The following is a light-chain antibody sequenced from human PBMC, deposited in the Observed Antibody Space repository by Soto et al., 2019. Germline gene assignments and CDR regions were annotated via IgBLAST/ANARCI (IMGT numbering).Light chain of an antibody. Sequence: QSALTQPASVSGSPGQSITISCTGTSSDVGGYNYVSWYQQHPGKAPKRMIYEVSNRPSGVSNRFSGSKSGNTASLTIYGLQAEDEADYYCSSYTSSVTYVFGTGTKVTVL. CDR2: EVS. J-gene: IGLJ1*01. CDR1: SSDVGGYNY. CDR3: SSYTSSVTYV. V-gene: IGLV2-14*01.